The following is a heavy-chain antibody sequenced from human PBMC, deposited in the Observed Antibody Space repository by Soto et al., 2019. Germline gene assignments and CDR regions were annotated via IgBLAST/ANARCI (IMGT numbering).Heavy chain of an antibody. D-gene: IGHD1-20*01. CDR1: GGSISSGDYY. J-gene: IGHJ6*02. V-gene: IGHV4-30-4*01. CDR2: IYYSGST. CDR3: ARALNWNYYYGMDV. Sequence: PSETLSLTCTVSGGSISSGDYYWSWIRQPPGKGLEWIGYIYYSGSTYYNPSLKSRVTISVDTSKNQFSLKLSPVTAADTAVYYCARALNWNYYYGMDVWGQGTTVTVSS.